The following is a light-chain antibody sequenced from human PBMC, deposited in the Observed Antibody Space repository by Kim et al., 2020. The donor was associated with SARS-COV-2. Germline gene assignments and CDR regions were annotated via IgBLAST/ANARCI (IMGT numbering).Light chain of an antibody. CDR1: QTVSSGY. V-gene: IGKV3-20*01. Sequence: IVLTQSPGTLSLSPGDGATLSCRASQTVSSGYLAWYQQKFGQAPRLLIYGASSRATGIPDRFSGSGSGTDFTLTISRLEPEDFAVYYCLQYAKSPRTFGQGTQVDIK. CDR2: GAS. J-gene: IGKJ1*01. CDR3: LQYAKSPRT.